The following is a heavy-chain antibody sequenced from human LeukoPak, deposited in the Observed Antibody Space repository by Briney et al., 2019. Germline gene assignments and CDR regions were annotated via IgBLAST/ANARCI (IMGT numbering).Heavy chain of an antibody. CDR1: GFTFSSYS. CDR2: ISSSSSYI. V-gene: IGHV3-21*06. D-gene: IGHD6-25*01. CDR3: ARDVGVRLFDY. J-gene: IGHJ4*02. Sequence: GGSLRLSCAASGFTFSSYSMNWVRQAPGKGLEGVSSISSSSSYIYCADSVKGRFTISRDNAKNSLYLQMNSLRAEDTAVYYCARDVGVRLFDYWGQGTLVTVSS.